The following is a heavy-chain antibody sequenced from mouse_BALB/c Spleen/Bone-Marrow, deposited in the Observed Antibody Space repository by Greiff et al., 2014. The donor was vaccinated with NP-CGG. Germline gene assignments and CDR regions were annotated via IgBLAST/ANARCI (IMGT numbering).Heavy chain of an antibody. CDR2: INPSSGYT. J-gene: IGHJ1*01. V-gene: IGHV1-4*01. Sequence: VQLQESGAELARPGVSVKMSCKASGYTFTSYTMHWVKQRPGQGLEWIGYINPSSGYTNYNQKFKDKATLTADKSSSTAYMQLSSLTSEDSAVYYCAGYRYDWYLDVWGAGTTVTVSS. D-gene: IGHD2-14*01. CDR1: GYTFTSYT. CDR3: AGYRYDWYLDV.